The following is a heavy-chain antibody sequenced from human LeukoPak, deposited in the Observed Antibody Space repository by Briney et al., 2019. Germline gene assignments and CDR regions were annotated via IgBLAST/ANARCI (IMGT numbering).Heavy chain of an antibody. CDR2: IYHSGST. J-gene: IGHJ3*01. D-gene: IGHD4-11*01. CDR1: GYSISSGYY. CDR3: AHPVNDAFDL. Sequence: PSETLSLTCTVSGYSISSGYYGGWSRQPPGEGVGWIGSIYHSGSTYYNPSLKSRVTISVDKTKNQFSLKLSSVTAADTAVYYCAHPVNDAFDLWGQETMVTVSS. V-gene: IGHV4-38-2*02.